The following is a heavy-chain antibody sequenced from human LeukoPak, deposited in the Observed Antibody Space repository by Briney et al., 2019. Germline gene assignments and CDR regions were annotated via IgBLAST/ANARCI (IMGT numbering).Heavy chain of an antibody. V-gene: IGHV4-59*08. CDR1: GDSISSFY. J-gene: IGHJ3*02. CDR2: MCNSGST. CDR3: ARLSFDYVGGAFDI. D-gene: IGHD3-16*01. Sequence: SETLSLTCTVSGDSISSFYWSWIRQPPGKGLEWIGYMCNSGSTNYNPSLKSRDSISVDTSKNHFSLKLSCVTAADTAVYYCARLSFDYVGGAFDIWGQGTMVTVSS.